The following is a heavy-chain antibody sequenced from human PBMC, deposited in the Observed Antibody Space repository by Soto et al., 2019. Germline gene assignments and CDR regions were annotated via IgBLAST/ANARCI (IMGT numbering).Heavy chain of an antibody. CDR1: GFTFSTYA. V-gene: IGHV3-23*01. CDR3: ARDPSHSYYTLFYYFDF. D-gene: IGHD1-26*01. Sequence: GGSLRLSCAASGFTFSTYAMSWVRQAPGKGLEWVSAISGSGSNTYYADSVKGRFTISRDDSKSTLYLQMNSLRAEDTAVYYCARDPSHSYYTLFYYFDFWGQGTLVTLSS. CDR2: ISGSGSNT. J-gene: IGHJ4*02.